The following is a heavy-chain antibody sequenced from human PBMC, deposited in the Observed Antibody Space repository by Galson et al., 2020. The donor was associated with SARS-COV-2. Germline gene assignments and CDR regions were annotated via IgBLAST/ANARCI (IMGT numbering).Heavy chain of an antibody. CDR2: IFWDDDK. Sequence: SGPTLVKPTQTLTLTCTFSGFSLTTSGVGVGWIRQPPGKAPEWLAFIFWDDDKRYSPFLKSRLTVAKDTSNNQVVLTLTNMDPLDTATYYCARGPTFGAFFDYWGQGILVTVSS. J-gene: IGHJ4*02. CDR1: GFSLTTSGVG. D-gene: IGHD3-10*01. CDR3: ARGPTFGAFFDY. V-gene: IGHV2-5*02.